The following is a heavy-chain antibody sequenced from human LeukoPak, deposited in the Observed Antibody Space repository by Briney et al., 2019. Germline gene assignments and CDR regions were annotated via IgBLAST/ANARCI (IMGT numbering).Heavy chain of an antibody. CDR1: GFTISSYS. CDR2: ISSSSSYR. CDR3: ARVTSHSDY. V-gene: IGHV3-21*01. J-gene: IGHJ4*02. D-gene: IGHD2-2*01. Sequence: GGSLSLSCAVSGFTISSYSMNWIRKAQGQGMDLVSSISSSSSYRYYADSAKGRCTISRDNAKNSLYLQMTGLRAEDTDVYYCARVTSHSDYWGQGTLVTVAS.